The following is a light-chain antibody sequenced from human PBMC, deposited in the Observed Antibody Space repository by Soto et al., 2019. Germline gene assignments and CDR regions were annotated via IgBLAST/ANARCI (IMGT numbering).Light chain of an antibody. CDR2: GAS. V-gene: IGKV3-11*01. CDR3: KKHRNWPLT. CDR1: RSLDSGQ. J-gene: IGKJ4*01. Sequence: EIVLPQSPGTLSLSPGGSSPLSCRASRSLDSGQLAWYQQKVGRAPRLLIYGASTRATGIPARFSGSGSGTDFTLTISSLEPEDFAVYYCKKHRNWPLTVGRGNKVDIK.